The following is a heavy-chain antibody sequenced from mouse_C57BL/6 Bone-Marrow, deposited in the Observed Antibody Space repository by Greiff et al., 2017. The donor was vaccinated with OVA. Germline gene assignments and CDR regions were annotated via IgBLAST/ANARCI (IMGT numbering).Heavy chain of an antibody. D-gene: IGHD2-4*01. J-gene: IGHJ2*01. CDR1: GYTFTSYW. CDR2: IDPSDSYT. CDR3: ARERDYGVYYFDY. Sequence: VQLQQPGAELVMPGASVKLSCKASGYTFTSYWMHWVKQRPGQGLEWIGEIDPSDSYTNYNQKFKGKSTLTVDKSSSTAYMQLSSLTSEDSAVYYCARERDYGVYYFDYWGQGTTLTVSS. V-gene: IGHV1-69*01.